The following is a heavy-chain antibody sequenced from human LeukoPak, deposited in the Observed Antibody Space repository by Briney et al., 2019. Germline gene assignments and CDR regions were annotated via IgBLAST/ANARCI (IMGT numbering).Heavy chain of an antibody. V-gene: IGHV1-2*02. CDR3: ARDHVLLWFGEKYYFDY. J-gene: IGHJ4*02. D-gene: IGHD3-10*01. CDR2: INPNSGGT. CDR1: GYTFTGYY. Sequence: ASVKVSCKASGYTFTGYYMHWVRQAPGQGLEWMGWINPNSGGTNYAQKFQGRVTMTRDTSISTAYMELSRLRSDDTAVYYCARDHVLLWFGEKYYFDYWGQGTLVTVSS.